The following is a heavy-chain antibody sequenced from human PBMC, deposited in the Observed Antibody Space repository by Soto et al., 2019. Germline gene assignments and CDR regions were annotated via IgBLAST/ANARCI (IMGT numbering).Heavy chain of an antibody. CDR2: IYYSGST. V-gene: IGHV4-59*01. CDR3: ARDLMAAAGTGNGYYYYGMDV. J-gene: IGHJ6*02. Sequence: SETLSLTCTVSGGSISSYYWSWIRQPPGKGLECIGYIYYSGSTNYNPSLKSRVTISVDTSKNQFSLKLSSVTAADAAVYYCARDLMAAAGTGNGYYYYGMDVWGQGTTVTVSS. CDR1: GGSISSYY. D-gene: IGHD6-13*01.